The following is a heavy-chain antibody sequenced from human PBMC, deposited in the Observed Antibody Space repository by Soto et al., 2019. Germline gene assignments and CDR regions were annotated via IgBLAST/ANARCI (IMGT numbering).Heavy chain of an antibody. Sequence: PGESLKISCKGSGYSFTSYWISWVRQMPGKGLEWMGRIDPSDSYTNYSPSFQGHVTISADKSITTAYLQWSSLKASDTAMYYCARLGCSGGSCSQPSYYYYYGMDVWGQGTTVTVSS. CDR3: ARLGCSGGSCSQPSYYYYYGMDV. V-gene: IGHV5-10-1*01. D-gene: IGHD2-15*01. CDR1: GYSFTSYW. CDR2: IDPSDSYT. J-gene: IGHJ6*02.